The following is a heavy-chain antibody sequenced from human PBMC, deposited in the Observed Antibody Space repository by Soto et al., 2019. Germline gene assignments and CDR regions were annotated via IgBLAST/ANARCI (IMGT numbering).Heavy chain of an antibody. J-gene: IGHJ6*02. Sequence: GGSLRLSCAASGFTFSSYGMHWVRQAPGKGLEWVAVIWYDGSNKYYADSVKGRFTISRDNSKNTLYLQMNSLRAEDTAVYYCAREDFYYYDMDVWGQGTSVTVSS. CDR2: IWYDGSNK. CDR3: AREDFYYYDMDV. D-gene: IGHD3-3*01. CDR1: GFTFSSYG. V-gene: IGHV3-33*01.